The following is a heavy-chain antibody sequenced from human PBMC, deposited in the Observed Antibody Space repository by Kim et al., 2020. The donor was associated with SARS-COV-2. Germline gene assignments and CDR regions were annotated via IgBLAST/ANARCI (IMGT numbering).Heavy chain of an antibody. V-gene: IGHV4-4*07. J-gene: IGHJ5*02. D-gene: IGHD1-7*01. CDR3: AREGDWNYANWFDP. Sequence: SNPPLRSRVDMSVDTSKNQFSLRLTSVSAADTAVYYCAREGDWNYANWFDPWGQGALVTVSS.